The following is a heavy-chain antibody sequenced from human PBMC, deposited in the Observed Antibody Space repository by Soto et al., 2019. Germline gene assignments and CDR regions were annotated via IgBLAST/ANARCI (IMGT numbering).Heavy chain of an antibody. Sequence: SVKVSCKASGGTFSSYAISWVRQAPGQGLEWMGGIIPIFGTANYAQKFQGRVTITADESTSTAYMELSSLSFEVFAVYYCARDDYGGNAWTWGQGTLVTVSS. CDR3: ARDDYGGNAWT. CDR1: GGTFSSYA. J-gene: IGHJ5*02. D-gene: IGHD4-17*01. CDR2: IIPIFGTA. V-gene: IGHV1-69*13.